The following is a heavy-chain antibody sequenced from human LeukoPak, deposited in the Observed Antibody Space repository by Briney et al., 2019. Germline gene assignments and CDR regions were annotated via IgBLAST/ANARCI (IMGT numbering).Heavy chain of an antibody. Sequence: GGSLRLSCAASGFTFSSYAMSWVRQAPGKGLEWVSAISGSGGSTYYADSVKGRFTISRDNAKNSLYLQMNSLRAEDTAVYYCARDRVSSGWDHDYWGQGTLVTVSS. V-gene: IGHV3-23*01. D-gene: IGHD6-19*01. J-gene: IGHJ4*02. CDR2: ISGSGGST. CDR1: GFTFSSYA. CDR3: ARDRVSSGWDHDY.